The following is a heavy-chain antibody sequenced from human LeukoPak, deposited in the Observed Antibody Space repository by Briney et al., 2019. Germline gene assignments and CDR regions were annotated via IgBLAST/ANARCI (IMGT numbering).Heavy chain of an antibody. J-gene: IGHJ5*02. D-gene: IGHD4/OR15-4a*01. Sequence: GGSLRLSCAASGFTFSSYAMCWVRQAPGKGLQWVSSITRSGDNTYYADSVKGRFTISRDNTKNTLHLQVNSLRAGDTAVYYCVRGSSANYDTWGQGTLVTVSS. CDR2: ITRSGDNT. CDR3: VRGSSANYDT. V-gene: IGHV3-23*01. CDR1: GFTFSSYA.